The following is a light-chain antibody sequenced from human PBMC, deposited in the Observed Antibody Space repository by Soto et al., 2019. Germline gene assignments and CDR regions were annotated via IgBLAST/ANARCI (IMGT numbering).Light chain of an antibody. V-gene: IGLV2-23*01. CDR3: CSYAGSSIYVV. J-gene: IGLJ2*01. Sequence: QSVLAQPASVSGSPGQSITISCTGSSRDVGRHNLVSWYQQYPGKAPKLMIYEDTQRPSGVSNRFSGSKSGNTASLTISGLQADDEADYYCCSYAGSSIYVVFGGGTKLTVL. CDR1: SRDVGRHNL. CDR2: EDT.